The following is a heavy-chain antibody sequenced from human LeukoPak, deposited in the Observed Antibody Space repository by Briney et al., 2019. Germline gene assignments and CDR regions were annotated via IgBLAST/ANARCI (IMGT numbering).Heavy chain of an antibody. Sequence: GESLKISCKGSGYSFTSYWIGWVRQMPGKGLEWMGIIYPGDSDTRYSPSFQGQVTISGDKSISTAYLQWSSLKASDTAMYYCARQRGGYCSGGSCYDPPDYWGQGTLVTVSS. CDR1: GYSFTSYW. J-gene: IGHJ4*02. CDR2: IYPGDSDT. V-gene: IGHV5-51*01. D-gene: IGHD2-15*01. CDR3: ARQRGGYCSGGSCYDPPDY.